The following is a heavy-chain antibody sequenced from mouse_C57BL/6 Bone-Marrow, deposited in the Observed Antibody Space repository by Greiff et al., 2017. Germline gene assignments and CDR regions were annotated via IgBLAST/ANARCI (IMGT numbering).Heavy chain of an antibody. Sequence: EVQLQQSGTVLARPGASVKMSCKTSGYTFTSYWMHWVKQRPGQGLEWIGAIYPGNSDTSYNQKFKGKAKLTAVTSASTAYMELSSLTNEDSAVYYCTLYYYGSRYYAMDYWGQGTSVTVSS. CDR1: GYTFTSYW. D-gene: IGHD1-1*01. CDR3: TLYYYGSRYYAMDY. V-gene: IGHV1-5*01. J-gene: IGHJ4*01. CDR2: IYPGNSDT.